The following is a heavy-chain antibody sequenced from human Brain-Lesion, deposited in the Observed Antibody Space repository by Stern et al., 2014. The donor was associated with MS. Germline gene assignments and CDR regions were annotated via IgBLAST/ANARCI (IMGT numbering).Heavy chain of an antibody. CDR3: ARGERWFDS. CDR2: VNTDGRRA. Sequence: VQLVQSGGGLVQPGGSLRLSCAASGFTFSNYWMHWVRQAPGKGLVWVSRVNTDGRRASYADSVKGRFTMSRDNAKNTLYLQMNSLRVEDAAIYYCARGERWFDSWGQGTLVTVSS. CDR1: GFTFSNYW. J-gene: IGHJ5*01. V-gene: IGHV3-74*02. D-gene: IGHD3-10*01.